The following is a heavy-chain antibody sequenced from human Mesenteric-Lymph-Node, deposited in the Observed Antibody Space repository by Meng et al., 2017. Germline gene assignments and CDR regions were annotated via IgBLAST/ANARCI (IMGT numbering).Heavy chain of an antibody. CDR3: AKDRGFGYSSS. D-gene: IGHD6-6*01. V-gene: IGHV3-33*06. J-gene: IGHJ3*01. Sequence: GESLKISCAASGFTFSSYSMNWVRQAPGKGLEWVAVLGSVGGHEDYVDSVKGRFTISRDNSKNTLYLQMNSLRAEDTAVYYCAKDRGFGYSSSWGQGTMVTVSS. CDR2: LGSVGGHE. CDR1: GFTFSSYS.